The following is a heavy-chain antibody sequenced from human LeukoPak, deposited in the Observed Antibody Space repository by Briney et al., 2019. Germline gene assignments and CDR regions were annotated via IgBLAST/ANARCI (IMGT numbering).Heavy chain of an antibody. CDR2: INPTGGST. V-gene: IGHV1-46*01. D-gene: IGHD1-26*01. Sequence: ASVKISCKASGYTFTSYYMHWVRQAPGQGLEWMGLINPTGGSTGYAQKFQGRVTMTRDMSTSTDYMELSSLRSEDTAIYYCARDNSVGDNAWWFDPWGQGTLVTVSS. CDR1: GYTFTSYY. J-gene: IGHJ5*02. CDR3: ARDNSVGDNAWWFDP.